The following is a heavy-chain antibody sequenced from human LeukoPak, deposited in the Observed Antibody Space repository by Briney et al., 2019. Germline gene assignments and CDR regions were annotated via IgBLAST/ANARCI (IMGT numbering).Heavy chain of an antibody. CDR2: IYYSGST. Sequence: SETLYLTCTVSGGSISSYYWSWIRQPPGKGLEWIGYIYYSGSTNYNPSLKSRVTISVDTSKNQFSLKLSSVTAADTAVYYCAADDSSSAFDYWGQGTLVTVSS. J-gene: IGHJ4*02. D-gene: IGHD6-6*01. CDR1: GGSISSYY. CDR3: AADDSSSAFDY. V-gene: IGHV4-59*01.